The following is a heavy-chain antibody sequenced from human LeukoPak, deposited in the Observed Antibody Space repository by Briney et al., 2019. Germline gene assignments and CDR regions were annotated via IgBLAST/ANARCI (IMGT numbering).Heavy chain of an antibody. Sequence: TTSETLSLTCAVYGGSFSGYYWSWIRQPPGKGLEWIGEINHSGSTNYNPSLKSRVTISVDTSKNQFSLKLSSVTAADTAVYYCARVRHDFWSGYSMGASVSRGGLDYWGQGTLVTVSS. CDR2: INHSGST. CDR3: ARVRHDFWSGYSMGASVSRGGLDY. J-gene: IGHJ4*02. CDR1: GGSFSGYY. D-gene: IGHD3-3*01. V-gene: IGHV4-34*01.